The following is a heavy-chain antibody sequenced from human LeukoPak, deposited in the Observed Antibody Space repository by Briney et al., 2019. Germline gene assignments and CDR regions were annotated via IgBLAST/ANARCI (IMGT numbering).Heavy chain of an antibody. CDR3: ARDLGSSSWYICGYY. Sequence: AGGSLRLSCTASGFTVSSNSMSWVRQAPGKGLEWVSFIYSDNTHYSDSVKGRFTISRDNSKNTLYLQMNSLRAEDTAVYYCARDLGSSSWYICGYYWGQGTLVTVSS. J-gene: IGHJ4*02. V-gene: IGHV3-53*01. D-gene: IGHD6-13*01. CDR1: GFTVSSNS. CDR2: IYSDNT.